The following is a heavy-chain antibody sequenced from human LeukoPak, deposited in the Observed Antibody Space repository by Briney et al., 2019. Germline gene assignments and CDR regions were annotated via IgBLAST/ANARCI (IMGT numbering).Heavy chain of an antibody. J-gene: IGHJ4*02. CDR1: GVSMSTYQ. CDR3: ASRDYGYDY. V-gene: IGHV4-4*09. CDR2: ISARGST. Sequence: PSETLSLTCTVSGVSMSTYQWTWIRQPPGKRLKWIGYISARGSTNYNPSLRSRVTISVDTSKNQFSLNLSSVTAADAAVYYCASRDYGYDYWGQGTLVTVSS. D-gene: IGHD3-10*01.